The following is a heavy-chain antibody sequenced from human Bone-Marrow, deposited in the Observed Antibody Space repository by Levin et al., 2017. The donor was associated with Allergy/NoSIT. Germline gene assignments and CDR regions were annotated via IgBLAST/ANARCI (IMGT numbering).Heavy chain of an antibody. V-gene: IGHV3-7*01. Sequence: PGGSLRLSCAASGFTFTNYWMSWVRQAPGKGLEWVANIQQDGSQKYYVDSVKGRFIIYRDNAKNSMYLQMNSLRAEDTAVYYCARENYYSSGYYFGYLDNWGQGTLVTVSS. J-gene: IGHJ4*02. CDR2: IQQDGSQK. CDR3: ARENYYSSGYYFGYLDN. D-gene: IGHD3-22*01. CDR1: GFTFTNYW.